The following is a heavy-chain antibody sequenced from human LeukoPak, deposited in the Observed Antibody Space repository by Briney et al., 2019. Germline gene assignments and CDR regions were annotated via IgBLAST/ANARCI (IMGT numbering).Heavy chain of an antibody. D-gene: IGHD5-18*01. J-gene: IGHJ4*02. V-gene: IGHV4-59*01. CDR3: ARVAGGYSYGYNDY. CDR2: IYYTGST. Sequence: SETQSLTCAVSGGSISRYYWSWIRQPPGKGLEWIGYIYYTGSTDYNPSLKSRVTISVDTSKNQFSLKLSSVTAADTAVYYCARVAGGYSYGYNDYWGQGTLVTVSS. CDR1: GGSISRYY.